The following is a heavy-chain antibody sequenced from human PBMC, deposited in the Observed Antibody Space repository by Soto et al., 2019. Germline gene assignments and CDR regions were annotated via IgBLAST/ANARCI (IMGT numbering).Heavy chain of an antibody. CDR3: ARSPDSSGYYPRWYYYGMDV. J-gene: IGHJ6*02. D-gene: IGHD3-22*01. CDR2: IYHSGST. Sequence: QVQLQESGPGLVKPSGTLSLTCAVSGGSISSSNWWSWVRQPPGKGLEWIGEIYHSGSTNYNPSLKRRLTISVDKSKNQFSLKLSSVTAADTAVYYCARSPDSSGYYPRWYYYGMDVWGQGTTVTVSS. CDR1: GGSISSSNW. V-gene: IGHV4-4*02.